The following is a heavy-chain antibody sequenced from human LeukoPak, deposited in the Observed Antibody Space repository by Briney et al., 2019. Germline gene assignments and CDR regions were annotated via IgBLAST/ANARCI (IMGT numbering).Heavy chain of an antibody. J-gene: IGHJ6*02. CDR1: GFTFSTYW. Sequence: GGSLRLSCAASGFTFSTYWMSWVRQAPGKGLEWLANIKEDGTGKNHVDSVKGRFTISRDSAKNSLYLQMNGLRGEDTAVYYCAREIPQQLVAMDVWGQGTTVTVSS. CDR2: IKEDGTGK. CDR3: AREIPQQLVAMDV. D-gene: IGHD6-13*01. V-gene: IGHV3-7*04.